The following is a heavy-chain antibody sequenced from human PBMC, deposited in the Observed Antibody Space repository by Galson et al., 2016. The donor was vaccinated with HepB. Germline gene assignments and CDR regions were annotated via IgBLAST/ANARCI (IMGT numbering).Heavy chain of an antibody. CDR2: IWSDGSNK. Sequence: SLRLSCAASGFTFSSYGMHWVRQAPGKGLEWVAVIWSDGSNKYYADSVKGRFTVPRDNSKTTLYLQRNSLRAEDTAVYYCARGLLWSRASQNWFDPWGQGTLVTVSS. J-gene: IGHJ5*02. CDR1: GFTFSSYG. V-gene: IGHV3-33*01. D-gene: IGHD2/OR15-2a*01. CDR3: ARGLLWSRASQNWFDP.